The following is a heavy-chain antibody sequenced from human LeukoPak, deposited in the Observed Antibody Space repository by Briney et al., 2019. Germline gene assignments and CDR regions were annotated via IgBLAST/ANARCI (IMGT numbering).Heavy chain of an antibody. V-gene: IGHV3-33*06. CDR1: GLTFSSYG. J-gene: IGHJ5*02. Sequence: GGSLRLSCAASGLTFSSYGTHWVRQAPGKGLEWVAVIWYDGSNEYYADSVKGRFTVSRDNSKNTLYLQMNSLSAEDTAVYYCAKETGGIEGSYNWFDPWGQGTLVTVSS. CDR3: AKETGGIEGSYNWFDP. D-gene: IGHD3-10*01. CDR2: IWYDGSNE.